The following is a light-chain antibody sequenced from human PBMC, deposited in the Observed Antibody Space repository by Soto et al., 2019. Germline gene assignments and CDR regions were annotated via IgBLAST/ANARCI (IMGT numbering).Light chain of an antibody. J-gene: IGKJ1*01. CDR1: QSVSSY. Sequence: EIVLTQSPATLSLSPGERATLSCRASQSVSSYLAWYQQKPGQAPRLLIYDASNRATGIPARFSGSGSGTDFTLTISRLEPEDFAVYFCQQYGFSPRTFGQGTKVDI. CDR2: DAS. CDR3: QQYGFSPRT. V-gene: IGKV3-11*01.